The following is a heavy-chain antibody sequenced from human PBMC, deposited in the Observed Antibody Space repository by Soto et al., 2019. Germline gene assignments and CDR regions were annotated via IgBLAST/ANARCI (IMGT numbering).Heavy chain of an antibody. Sequence: QVQLVESGGGEVQPGRSLRLSCASSGFTFSSYGMHWVRQAPGKGLEWVAGIWYDGSNKYYADSVKGRFTISRDNSKNTLYLQMNSLRAEDTAVYYCARDRATIGVFDYWGQGTLVTVSS. CDR2: IWYDGSNK. CDR3: ARDRATIGVFDY. V-gene: IGHV3-33*01. CDR1: GFTFSSYG. D-gene: IGHD1-26*01. J-gene: IGHJ4*02.